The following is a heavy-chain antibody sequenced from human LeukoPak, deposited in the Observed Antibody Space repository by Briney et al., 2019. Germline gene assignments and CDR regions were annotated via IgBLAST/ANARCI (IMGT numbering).Heavy chain of an antibody. V-gene: IGHV4-38-2*02. Sequence: PSETLSLTCTVSGYSISSGYYWGWIRPPPGKGLEWIGIIYHSGSTYYNPSLKSRVTISVDTSKNQFSLKLSSVTAADTAVYYCARERVYYYDSSGYYYYFDYWGQGTLVTVSS. CDR1: GYSISSGYY. J-gene: IGHJ4*02. D-gene: IGHD3-22*01. CDR2: IYHSGST. CDR3: ARERVYYYDSSGYYYYFDY.